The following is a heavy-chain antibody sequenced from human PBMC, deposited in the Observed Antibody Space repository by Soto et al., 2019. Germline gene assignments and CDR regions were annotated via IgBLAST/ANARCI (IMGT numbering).Heavy chain of an antibody. J-gene: IGHJ6*02. Sequence: ALLKVAWKTSGSTFTSYSITCVRQTPGQGLEWLGWISPHNGDTKYAQSHQGRVTMTTDTSTSTAHMELGSLTSDDTAVCFCARDFYYVSGPDVWGQGTTVTVSS. CDR3: ARDFYYVSGPDV. CDR2: ISPHNGDT. D-gene: IGHD3-10*01. CDR1: GSTFTSYS. V-gene: IGHV1-18*01.